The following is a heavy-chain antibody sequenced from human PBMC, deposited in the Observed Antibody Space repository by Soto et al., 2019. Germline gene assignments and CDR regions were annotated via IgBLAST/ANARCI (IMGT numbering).Heavy chain of an antibody. CDR3: ARDGGVYDYSPFDY. D-gene: IGHD4-4*01. V-gene: IGHV1-69*12. Sequence: QVQLVQSGAEVKKPGSSVKVSCKASGGTVSSYAISWVRQAPGQGLEWMGGIIPIFGTANYAQKFQGRVTITAHESTSTAYMELSSLRSQDTAVYYCARDGGVYDYSPFDYWGQGTLVTVSS. CDR2: IIPIFGTA. CDR1: GGTVSSYA. J-gene: IGHJ4*02.